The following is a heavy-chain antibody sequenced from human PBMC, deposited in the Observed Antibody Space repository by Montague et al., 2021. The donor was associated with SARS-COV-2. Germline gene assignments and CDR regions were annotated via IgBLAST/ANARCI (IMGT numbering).Heavy chain of an antibody. D-gene: IGHD2-2*01. V-gene: IGHV4-59*13. CDR2: VYNDENT. CDR1: GGSINNYF. Sequence: SETLSPTRTVSGGSINNYFWAWIRQTPEKGLEWTASVYNDENTNSHPSLKSRLTMSIDTSKRQFSLNLNSVTAADTAVYYCARGRTRVGQLSYFDYWGQGILVTVSS. CDR3: ARGRTRVGQLSYFDY. J-gene: IGHJ4*02.